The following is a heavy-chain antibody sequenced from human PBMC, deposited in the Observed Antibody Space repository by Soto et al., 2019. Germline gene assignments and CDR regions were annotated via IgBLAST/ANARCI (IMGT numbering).Heavy chain of an antibody. V-gene: IGHV1-8*01. CDR2: MNPNSGNT. CDR1: GYTFTNYD. CDR3: ARSNQMPFCGDDACYSLDAFDI. D-gene: IGHD2-21*01. Sequence: ASVKVSCKASGYTFTNYDINWVRQATGQGLEWMGWMNPNSGNTGYAQKFQGRVSMTRSTFIDTAYMELSSLISEDTAVYYCARSNQMPFCGDDACYSLDAFDIRGQGTVVTVSS. J-gene: IGHJ3*02.